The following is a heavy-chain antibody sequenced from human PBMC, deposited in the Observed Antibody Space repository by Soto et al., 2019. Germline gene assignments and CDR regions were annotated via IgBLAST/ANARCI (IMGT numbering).Heavy chain of an antibody. D-gene: IGHD2-15*01. J-gene: IGHJ6*02. Sequence: ETLSLTCSVSGGSINSDDSFWGWVRQSPGKGLEWVSTISSGSGGSTHYADSVKGRFTISRDNSKNTLYLQMNSLRAEDTAVYYCANPGGEVVVAATPDYYYYGMDVWGQGTTVTVSS. CDR3: ANPGGEVVVAATPDYYYYGMDV. CDR2: ISSGSGGST. V-gene: IGHV3-23*01. CDR1: GGSINSDDSF.